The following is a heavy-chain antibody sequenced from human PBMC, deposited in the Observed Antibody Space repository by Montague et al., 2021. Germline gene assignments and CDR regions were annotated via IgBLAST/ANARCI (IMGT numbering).Heavy chain of an antibody. CDR3: ARVLRSFDRTRAGLDY. J-gene: IGHJ4*02. Sequence: SLRLSCAASGFTFSSYAMHWARQAPGKGLEWVAVISFDGSNKYYADSVKGRFTISRDNSKITLFLQMNSLRAEDTAVYFCARVLRSFDRTRAGLDYWGQGTLVTVSS. D-gene: IGHD3-9*01. CDR1: GFTFSSYA. CDR2: ISFDGSNK. V-gene: IGHV3-30-3*01.